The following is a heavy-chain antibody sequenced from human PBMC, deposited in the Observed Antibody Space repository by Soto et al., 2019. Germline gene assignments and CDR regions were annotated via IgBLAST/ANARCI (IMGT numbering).Heavy chain of an antibody. CDR1: GYTFTSYA. CDR2: INAGNGNT. J-gene: IGHJ5*02. Sequence: QVQLVQSGAEVKKPGASVKVSCKASGYTFTSYAMHWVRQAPGQRLEWMGWINAGNGNTKYSQKFQGRVTITRDTSASTAYMELSSLRSEDTALYYCARGDLFDPWGQGTLVTVSS. V-gene: IGHV1-3*01. D-gene: IGHD3-3*01. CDR3: ARGDLFDP.